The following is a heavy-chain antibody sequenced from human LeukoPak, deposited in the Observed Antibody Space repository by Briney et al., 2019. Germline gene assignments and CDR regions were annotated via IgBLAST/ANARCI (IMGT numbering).Heavy chain of an antibody. J-gene: IGHJ4*02. CDR3: AKDRYSYAFEYSDS. D-gene: IGHD5-18*01. CDR1: GFTFSSYS. Sequence: PGGSLRLSCAASGFTFSSYSMNWVRQAPGKGLEWVSSISSSSSYIYYADSVKGRFTISRDNSKNTLSLQVSSLRTEDTAVYYCAKDRYSYAFEYSDSWGQGTLVTVPS. CDR2: ISSSSSYI. V-gene: IGHV3-21*01.